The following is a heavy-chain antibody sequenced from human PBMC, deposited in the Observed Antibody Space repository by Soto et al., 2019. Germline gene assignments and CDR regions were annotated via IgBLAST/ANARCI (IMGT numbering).Heavy chain of an antibody. D-gene: IGHD5-18*01. CDR2: ISGSGGGT. V-gene: IGHV3-23*01. J-gene: IGHJ4*02. CDR1: GFTFSSCA. CDR3: AKDRSRSYGSGYPLGYFDY. Sequence: LRLSCAASGFTFSSCAMSWVRQAPGKGLERVSGISGSGGGTYYADSVKGRFTISRDNSKNTLYLQMNSLRAEDTAVYYCAKDRSRSYGSGYPLGYFDYWGQGTLVTVSS.